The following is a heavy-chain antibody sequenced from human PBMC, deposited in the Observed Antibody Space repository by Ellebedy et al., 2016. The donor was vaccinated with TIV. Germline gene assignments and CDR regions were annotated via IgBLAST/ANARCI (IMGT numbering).Heavy chain of an antibody. CDR3: ARGRNYYGSGSYVGPSNDY. Sequence: ASVKVSCKASGYTFTSYDINWVRQATGQGLEWMGWMNPNSGNTGYAQKFQGRVTMTRNTSISTAYMELSSLRSEDTAVYYCARGRNYYGSGSYVGPSNDYWGQGTLVTVSS. J-gene: IGHJ4*02. V-gene: IGHV1-8*01. D-gene: IGHD3-10*01. CDR2: MNPNSGNT. CDR1: GYTFTSYD.